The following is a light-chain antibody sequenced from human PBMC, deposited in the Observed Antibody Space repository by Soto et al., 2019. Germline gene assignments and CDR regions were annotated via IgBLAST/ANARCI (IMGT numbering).Light chain of an antibody. CDR3: QQYYSTPRAYT. J-gene: IGKJ2*01. V-gene: IGKV4-1*01. Sequence: DIVMTQSPDSLAVSLGERATINCKSSQSVLYSSNNKNYLAWYQQKPGQPPKLLIYWASTRESGVPDRFSGSGSGTDFPLTIRSLQAEDVAVYSCQQYYSTPRAYTFGQGTKLEIK. CDR1: QSVLYSSNNKNY. CDR2: WAS.